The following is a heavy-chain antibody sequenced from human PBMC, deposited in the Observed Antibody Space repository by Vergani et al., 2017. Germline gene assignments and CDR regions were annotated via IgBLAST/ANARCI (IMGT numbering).Heavy chain of an antibody. CDR2: SSRSGSTI. CDR1: GFTFSDYY. Sequence: QVQLVESGGGLVKPGGSLRLSCAASGFTFSDYYMSWIRQAPGKGLEWVSYSSRSGSTIYYADSVKGRFTISRDNAKNSLYLQMNSLRAEDTAVCYCARCGQLERLDVNWFDPWGQGTLVSVSS. V-gene: IGHV3-11*01. J-gene: IGHJ5*02. D-gene: IGHD1-1*01. CDR3: ARCGQLERLDVNWFDP.